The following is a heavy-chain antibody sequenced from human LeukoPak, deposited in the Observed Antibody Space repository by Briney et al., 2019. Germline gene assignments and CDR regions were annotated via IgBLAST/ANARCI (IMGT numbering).Heavy chain of an antibody. CDR1: GGSISSGDYY. V-gene: IGHV4-30-4*01. D-gene: IGHD3-10*01. CDR3: ARDYYGSGSYHFAY. CDR2: IYYSGST. J-gene: IGHJ4*02. Sequence: PSQTLSLTCAVSGGSISSGDYYWSWIRQPPGKGLEWIGYIYYSGSTYYNPSLKSRVTISVDTSKNQFSLKLSSVTAADTAVYYCARDYYGSGSYHFAYCGQGTLVTVSS.